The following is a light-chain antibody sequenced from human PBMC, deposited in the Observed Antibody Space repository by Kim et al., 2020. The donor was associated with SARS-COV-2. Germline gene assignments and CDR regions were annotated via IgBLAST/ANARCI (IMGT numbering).Light chain of an antibody. V-gene: IGLV2-8*01. CDR3: SSYAGSNNLV. CDR2: EVS. Sequence: PSGTISCTGTSSDVGGYNYVSWYQQNPGKAPELMIYEVSRRPSGVPDRFSGSKSGNTASLTVSGLQAEDEADYYCSSYAGSNNLVFGGGTQLTVL. CDR1: SSDVGGYNY. J-gene: IGLJ2*01.